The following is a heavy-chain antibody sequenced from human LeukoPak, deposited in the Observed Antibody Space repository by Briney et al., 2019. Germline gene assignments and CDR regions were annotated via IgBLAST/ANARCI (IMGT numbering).Heavy chain of an antibody. D-gene: IGHD3-10*01. CDR2: ISYDGSNK. V-gene: IGHV3-30*18. J-gene: IGHJ6*02. Sequence: GGSLRLSCAASGFTFSSYGMHWVRQAPGKGLEWVAVISYDGSNKYYADSVKGRFTISRDNSKNTLYLQMNSLRAEDTAVHYCAKDGGLRITMVRGAVLFGMDVWGQGTTVTVSS. CDR3: AKDGGLRITMVRGAVLFGMDV. CDR1: GFTFSSYG.